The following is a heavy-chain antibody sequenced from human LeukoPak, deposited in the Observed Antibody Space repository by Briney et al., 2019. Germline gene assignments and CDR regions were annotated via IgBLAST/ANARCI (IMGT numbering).Heavy chain of an antibody. V-gene: IGHV3-7*01. CDR3: TREGILAGVDY. Sequence: GGSLRLSCAASGFTFSSCWMSWVRQAPGKGLEWVANIKQDGSEKNYVDSVKGRFTISRDNAKNSMSLQMNSLRAEDTAVYYCTREGILAGVDYWGQGTLVTVSS. D-gene: IGHD6-13*01. J-gene: IGHJ4*02. CDR2: IKQDGSEK. CDR1: GFTFSSCW.